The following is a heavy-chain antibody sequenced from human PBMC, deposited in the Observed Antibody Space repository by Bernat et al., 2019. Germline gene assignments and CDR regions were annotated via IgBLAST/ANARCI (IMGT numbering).Heavy chain of an antibody. Sequence: EVQLVESGGGLVQPGGSLRLSCAASGITFRNYSMNWVRQAPGKGLEWLSYISSSGTTIYYADSLKGRFTISRDNAKNSLYLQVNSLRAEDTALYYCAVYCGGDCYRAFDIWGQGTMVTVSS. D-gene: IGHD2-21*02. CDR1: GITFRNYS. V-gene: IGHV3-48*01. CDR3: AVYCGGDCYRAFDI. CDR2: ISSSGTTI. J-gene: IGHJ3*02.